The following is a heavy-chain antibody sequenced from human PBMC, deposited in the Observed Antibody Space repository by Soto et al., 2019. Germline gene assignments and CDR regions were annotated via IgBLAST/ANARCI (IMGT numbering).Heavy chain of an antibody. J-gene: IGHJ4*02. CDR3: AKFRGATAGTWYFDY. CDR1: GFTFSSNA. D-gene: IGHD1-26*01. V-gene: IGHV3-23*01. Sequence: GGSLRLSCAASGFTFSSNAMSWVRQAPGKGLEWVSGISGGGGITYYADSVKGRFTISRDNSKNTLYLQVHSLRADDTAVYYCAKFRGATAGTWYFDYWGQGALVTVSS. CDR2: ISGGGGIT.